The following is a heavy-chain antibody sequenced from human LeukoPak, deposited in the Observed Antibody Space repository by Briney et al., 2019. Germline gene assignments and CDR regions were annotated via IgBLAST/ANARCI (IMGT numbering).Heavy chain of an antibody. CDR2: ISGSGTTT. J-gene: IGHJ4*02. CDR3: AKAGHYGSGSYYSDY. D-gene: IGHD3-10*01. V-gene: IGHV3-23*01. CDR1: GFIFSSYA. Sequence: GGSLRLSCAASGFIFSSYAMTWVRQAPGRGLEWLSTISGSGTTTYYVDSVKGRFTVSRDNSKNTLYLQVSSLRAGDTAVYYCAKAGHYGSGSYYSDYWGRGTLVTVSS.